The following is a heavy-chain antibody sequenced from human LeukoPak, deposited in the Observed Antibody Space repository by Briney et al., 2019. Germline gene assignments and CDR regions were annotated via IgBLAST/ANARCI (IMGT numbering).Heavy chain of an antibody. CDR3: ARGWSILRGGDWFDP. D-gene: IGHD3-3*02. CDR2: IHHSGTT. J-gene: IGHJ5*02. V-gene: IGHV4-38-2*02. CDR1: GYSISSGDY. Sequence: SETLSLTCTVSGYSISSGDYWGWIRQPPGKGLEWIASIHHSGTTYYTPSLKSRVRISLDPSKNQLSLSLRSVTAADTAVYYCARGWSILRGGDWFDPWGQGTLLTVSS.